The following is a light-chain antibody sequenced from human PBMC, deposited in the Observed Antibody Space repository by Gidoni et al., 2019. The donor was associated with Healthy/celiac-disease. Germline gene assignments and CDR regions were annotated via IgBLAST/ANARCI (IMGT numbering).Light chain of an antibody. Sequence: DIVMTQSPDSLAVSLGERATINCKSSQSVLYSSNNKNYLAWYQQKPGQPPTLLIYWASTRESGVPDRFSGSGSGTDFTLTSSSLQAEDVAVYYCQQYYSTPYTFGQGTKLEIK. CDR1: QSVLYSSNNKNY. CDR3: QQYYSTPYT. CDR2: WAS. V-gene: IGKV4-1*01. J-gene: IGKJ2*01.